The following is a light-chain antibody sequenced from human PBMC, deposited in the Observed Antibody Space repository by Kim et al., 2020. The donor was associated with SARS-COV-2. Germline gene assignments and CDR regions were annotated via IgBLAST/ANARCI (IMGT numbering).Light chain of an antibody. CDR3: QAWDSSTPP. V-gene: IGLV3-1*01. CDR1: KLGDKY. CDR2: QDS. J-gene: IGLJ2*01. Sequence: SYELTQPPSVSVSPGQTASITCSGDKLGDKYACWYQQKPGQSPVLVIYQDSKRPSGIPERFSGSNSGNTATLTISGTQAMDEADYYCQAWDSSTPPFGGGTQLTVL.